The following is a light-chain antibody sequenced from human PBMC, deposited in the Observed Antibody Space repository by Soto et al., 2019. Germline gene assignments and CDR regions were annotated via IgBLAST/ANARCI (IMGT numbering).Light chain of an antibody. CDR1: QSVSNNY. J-gene: IGKJ1*01. CDR2: GAS. Sequence: EIVLTQSPGTLSLSPGERAALSCRASQSVSNNYLAWYQQKPGQAPRLLSYGASSRATGIPDRFSGSGSGTDFTLTISRLEPEDFAVYYCQHSWTFGQGTKVEIK. CDR3: QHSWT. V-gene: IGKV3-20*01.